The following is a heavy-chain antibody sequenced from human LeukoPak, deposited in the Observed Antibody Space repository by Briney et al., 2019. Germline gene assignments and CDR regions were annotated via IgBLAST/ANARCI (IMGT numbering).Heavy chain of an antibody. V-gene: IGHV3-33*03. CDR1: GFTFSSYG. J-gene: IGHJ4*02. CDR2: IWYDGSNK. D-gene: IGHD5-12*01. Sequence: GGSLRLSCAASGFTFSSYGMHWVRQPPGKGLEWVAVIWYDGSNKYYADSVKGRFTISGDNAKNTLYLQMNNLRADDTAVYYCAGGRLVATSKAVAIDYWGQGTLVTVSS. CDR3: AGGRLVATSKAVAIDY.